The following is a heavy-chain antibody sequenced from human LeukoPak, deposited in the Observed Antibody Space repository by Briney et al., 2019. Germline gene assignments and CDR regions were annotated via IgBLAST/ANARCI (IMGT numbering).Heavy chain of an antibody. CDR3: ARVRGADTYYDFWSGYRYNWFDP. D-gene: IGHD3-3*01. J-gene: IGHJ5*02. CDR1: GFTFSDYY. CDR2: ISSSSSYT. V-gene: IGHV3-11*06. Sequence: PGGSLRLSCAASGFTFSDYYMSWIRQAPGKGLEWVSYISSSSSYTNHADSVKGRFTISRDNAKNSLYLQMNSLRAEDTAVYYCARVRGADTYYDFWSGYRYNWFDPWGQGTLVTVSS.